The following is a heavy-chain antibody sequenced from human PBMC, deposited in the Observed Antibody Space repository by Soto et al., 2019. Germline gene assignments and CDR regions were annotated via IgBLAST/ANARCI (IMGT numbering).Heavy chain of an antibody. V-gene: IGHV1-69*06. CDR3: ASPYSSSWYYFDY. J-gene: IGHJ4*02. D-gene: IGHD6-13*01. CDR2: IIPIFGTA. Sequence: SVKVSCKASGGTFSSYAISWVRQAPGQGLEWMGGIIPIFGTANYAQKFQGRVTITADKSTSTAYMELSSLRSEDTAVYYCASPYSSSWYYFDYWGQGTLVTAPQ. CDR1: GGTFSSYA.